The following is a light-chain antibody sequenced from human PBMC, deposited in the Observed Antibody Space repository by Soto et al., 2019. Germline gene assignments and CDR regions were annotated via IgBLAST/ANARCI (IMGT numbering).Light chain of an antibody. V-gene: IGKV3-20*01. CDR1: QSVSSTY. CDR2: GAS. Sequence: EIVLTQSPGTLSLSPGERATLSCRASQSVSSTYLAWYQQKPGQAPRLLIDGASSRATGIPDRFSGSGSGTDFTLTISRLEPEDVAVYYCQQYVRSPWTFGQGTKVEIK. J-gene: IGKJ1*01. CDR3: QQYVRSPWT.